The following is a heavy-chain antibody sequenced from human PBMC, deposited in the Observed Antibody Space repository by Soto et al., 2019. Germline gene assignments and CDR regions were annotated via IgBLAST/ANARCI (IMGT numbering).Heavy chain of an antibody. CDR3: TKDYAARSFDPYAPIDD. CDR1: GFTFSNYA. V-gene: IGHV3-23*01. Sequence: GGSLRLSCAASGFTFSNYAMSWVRQAPGKGLEWASGITNSGSRTYYGDSVKGRFTISRDNSKNTLYLQMDSLRAEDTAVYYCTKDYAARSFDPYAPIDDWGQGTLVTVSS. D-gene: IGHD3-9*01. J-gene: IGHJ4*02. CDR2: ITNSGSRT.